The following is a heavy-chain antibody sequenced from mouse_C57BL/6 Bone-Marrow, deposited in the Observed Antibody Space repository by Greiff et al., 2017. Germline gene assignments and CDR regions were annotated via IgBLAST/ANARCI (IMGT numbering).Heavy chain of an antibody. J-gene: IGHJ1*03. Sequence: EVQLVESGGGLVKPGGSLKLSCAASGFTFSSYAMSWVRQTPEKRLEWVATISDDGSYTYYPDNVKGRFTISRDNAKNNLYLQMSHLKSEDTAMYYCARGGSYWYCDVWGTGTTVTVSS. CDR1: GFTFSSYA. CDR2: ISDDGSYT. V-gene: IGHV5-4*01. CDR3: ARGGSYWYCDV.